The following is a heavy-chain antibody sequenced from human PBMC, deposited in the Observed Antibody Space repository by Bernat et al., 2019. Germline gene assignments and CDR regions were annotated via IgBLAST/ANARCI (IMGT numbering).Heavy chain of an antibody. Sequence: QVQLVESGGGVVQPGRSLRLSCAASGFTFSSYAMHWVRQAPGKGLEWVAVISYDGSNKYYADSVKGRFTISRDNSKNTLYLQMNSLRAEDTAVYYCARPSNGFWSGYSIYYYYDGMDVWGQGTTVTVSS. CDR2: ISYDGSNK. J-gene: IGHJ6*02. CDR3: ARPSNGFWSGYSIYYYYDGMDV. D-gene: IGHD3-3*01. CDR1: GFTFSSYA. V-gene: IGHV3-30-3*01.